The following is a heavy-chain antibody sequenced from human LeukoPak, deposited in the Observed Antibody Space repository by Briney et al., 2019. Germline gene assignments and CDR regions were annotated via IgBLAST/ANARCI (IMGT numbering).Heavy chain of an antibody. Sequence: ASVKVSCKASGYTFTSYGISWVRQAPGQGPEWMGWISAYNGNTNYAQKLQGRVTMTTDTSTSTAYMELRSLRSDDTAVYYCARARGDTYYYDSSGYEMIDYWGQGTLVTVSS. CDR3: ARARGDTYYYDSSGYEMIDY. J-gene: IGHJ4*02. CDR1: GYTFTSYG. D-gene: IGHD3-22*01. V-gene: IGHV1-18*01. CDR2: ISAYNGNT.